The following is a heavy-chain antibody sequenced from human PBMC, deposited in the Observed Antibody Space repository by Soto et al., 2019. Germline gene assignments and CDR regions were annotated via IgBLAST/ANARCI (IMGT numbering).Heavy chain of an antibody. CDR3: AKATATGGGAFDI. CDR1: GFICSSYD. CDR2: ILVDGRT. Sequence: PGGSLRLSCAASGFICSSYDMSWVRQAPGKGLEWVSTILVDGRTFYVDSVKGRFTISRDNSKNTVYLQMNSLTAGDTALYYCAKATATGGGAFDICGQGXMVTVSS. D-gene: IGHD2-8*02. J-gene: IGHJ3*02. V-gene: IGHV3-23*01.